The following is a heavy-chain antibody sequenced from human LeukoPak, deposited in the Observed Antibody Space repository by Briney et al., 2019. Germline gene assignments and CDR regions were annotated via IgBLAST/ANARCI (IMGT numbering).Heavy chain of an antibody. CDR3: AGTTIVAAI. D-gene: IGHD5-12*01. Sequence: PGGSLRLSCAASGFTVSSNYMSWVRQAPGEGLEWVSVIYSAGDTSYADSVKGRFTISRDNSKNTLYLQMDSLRAEDTAVYYCAGTTIVAAIWGQGTMVTVSS. V-gene: IGHV3-53*01. CDR2: IYSAGDT. CDR1: GFTVSSNY. J-gene: IGHJ3*02.